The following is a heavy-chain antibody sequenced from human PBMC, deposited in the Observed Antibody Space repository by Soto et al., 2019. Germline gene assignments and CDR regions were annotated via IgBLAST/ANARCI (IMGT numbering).Heavy chain of an antibody. D-gene: IGHD3-22*01. V-gene: IGHV3-66*01. CDR1: GFAVSSNF. J-gene: IGHJ5*02. CDR2: IYSGGNT. CDR3: ARATMIGLLSS. Sequence: PGGSLSLSCAAFGFAVSSNFMSWVRQAPGKGMEWVSAIYSGGNTHYADSVKVRFTISRDNSENTLYLQMNSLRAEDTAVYYCARATMIGLLSSWGQGTLVTVSS.